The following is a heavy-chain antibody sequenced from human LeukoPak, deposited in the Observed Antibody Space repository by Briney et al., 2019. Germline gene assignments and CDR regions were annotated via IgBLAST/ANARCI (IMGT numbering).Heavy chain of an antibody. V-gene: IGHV3-30*03. CDR1: GFSFSNFG. CDR3: ATQDGYDNSGHYGY. J-gene: IGHJ4*02. CDR2: ISYGGSNK. Sequence: TGGSLRLSCAASGFSFSNFGMHWVRQAPGKGLEWVAVISYGGSNKYFADSVKGRFTISRDNSKNTLYLQMNSLRAEDTAVYYCATQDGYDNSGHYGYWGQGTLVTVSS. D-gene: IGHD3-22*01.